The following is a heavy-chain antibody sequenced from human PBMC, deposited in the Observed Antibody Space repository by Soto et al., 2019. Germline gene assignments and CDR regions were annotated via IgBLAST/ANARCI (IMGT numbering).Heavy chain of an antibody. V-gene: IGHV5-51*01. CDR1: EYSFTTYW. CDR3: ARPSLYCSSTSCPMDV. D-gene: IGHD2-2*01. Sequence: GESLKISCKGSEYSFTTYWIAWVRQMPGKGLEWMGIIYPGDSDTRYSPSFQGQVTISADKSITTAYLQWSSLKASDTAMYYCARPSLYCSSTSCPMDVWGQGTTVTVSS. J-gene: IGHJ6*02. CDR2: IYPGDSDT.